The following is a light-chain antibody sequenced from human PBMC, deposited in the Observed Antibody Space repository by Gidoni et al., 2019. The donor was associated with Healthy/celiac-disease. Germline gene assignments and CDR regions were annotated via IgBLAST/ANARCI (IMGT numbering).Light chain of an antibody. CDR1: QSVSSSS. V-gene: IGKV3-20*01. CDR2: GAF. Sequence: EIVWTQSPDTLSLSPGERATLSCRASQSVSSSSLAWYQQQPGQAPRLLIYGAFRRATGIPDRFRGSGSRTDFTLPIRRLESESFVVYSCQPYGSSPLTFGGGTKVEIK. CDR3: QPYGSSPLT. J-gene: IGKJ4*01.